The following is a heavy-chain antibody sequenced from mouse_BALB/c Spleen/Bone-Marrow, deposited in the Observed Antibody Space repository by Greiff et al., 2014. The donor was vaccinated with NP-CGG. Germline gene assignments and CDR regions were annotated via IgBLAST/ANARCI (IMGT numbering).Heavy chain of an antibody. CDR1: GYSFTNYW. D-gene: IGHD1-1*01. J-gene: IGHJ1*01. V-gene: IGHV1-5*01. CDR3: TRFGSSYDWYFDV. CDR2: IYPGNSDT. Sequence: VQLQQSGTVLARPGASVKMSCKASGYSFTNYWLHWAKQRPGQGLEWIGAIYPGNSDTSYNQKFKGKAKLTAVTSASTAYMELSSLTNEDSAVYYCTRFGSSYDWYFDVWGAGTTVTVSS.